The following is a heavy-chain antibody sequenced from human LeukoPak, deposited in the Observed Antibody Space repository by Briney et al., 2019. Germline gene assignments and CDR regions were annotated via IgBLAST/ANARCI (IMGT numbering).Heavy chain of an antibody. CDR1: GYSISSGYY. J-gene: IGHJ3*01. Sequence: SETLSLTCTVSGYSISSGYYWGWIRQPPGKGLEWIGSIYHSGSTYYNPSLKSRVTISVDTSKNQFSLKLSSVTAADTAVYYCASFFAYYDSPSLWGQGTMVTVSS. CDR3: ASFFAYYDSPSL. CDR2: IYHSGST. D-gene: IGHD3-22*01. V-gene: IGHV4-38-2*02.